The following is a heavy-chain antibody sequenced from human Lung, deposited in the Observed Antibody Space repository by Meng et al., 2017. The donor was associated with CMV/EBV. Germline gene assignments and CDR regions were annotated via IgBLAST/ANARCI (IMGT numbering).Heavy chain of an antibody. D-gene: IGHD1-26*01. CDR1: GFTISTHW. Sequence: VHMVGAGWCCVQPGGYLRLYCGGSGFTISTHWMHWARQVPGKGLEWVSRMKSDENRINYADSVKGRFTISRDNDKNTVYLQMNSLRAEDTAVYYCARGVAEFLGWEMGHWGQGTLVTVSS. V-gene: IGHV3-74*01. J-gene: IGHJ4*02. CDR2: MKSDENRI. CDR3: ARGVAEFLGWEMGH.